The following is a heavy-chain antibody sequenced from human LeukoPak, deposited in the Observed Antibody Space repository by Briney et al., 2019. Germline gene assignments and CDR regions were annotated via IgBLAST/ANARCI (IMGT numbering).Heavy chain of an antibody. Sequence: GSLRLSCAASGFTFSSYPLHWVRPAPGRGLEWVTLISYDGSKIYYADSVKGRFTISRDNSKNTLYLQMNSLKTEDTAVYYCTTVTGSSSGWGQGTLVTVSS. CDR1: GFTFSSYP. J-gene: IGHJ4*02. CDR2: ISYDGSKI. CDR3: TTVTGSSSG. D-gene: IGHD6-6*01. V-gene: IGHV3-30-3*01.